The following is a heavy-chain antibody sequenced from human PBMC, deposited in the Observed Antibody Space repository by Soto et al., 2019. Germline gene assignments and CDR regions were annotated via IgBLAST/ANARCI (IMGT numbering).Heavy chain of an antibody. CDR1: GGSISSGDYY. J-gene: IGHJ4*02. CDR2: IYYSGST. CDR3: ARGVAAAGTKRVFDC. D-gene: IGHD6-13*01. Sequence: SETLSLTCTVSGGSISSGDYYWSWIRQPPGKGLEWIGYIYYSGSTYYNPSLESRVTISVDTSKNQFSLKLSSVTAADTAVYYCARGVAAAGTKRVFDCRGQGTLVTVSS. V-gene: IGHV4-30-4*01.